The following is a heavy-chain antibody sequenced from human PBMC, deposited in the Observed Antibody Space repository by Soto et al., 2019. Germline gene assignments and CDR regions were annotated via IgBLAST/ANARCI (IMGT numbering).Heavy chain of an antibody. V-gene: IGHV1-3*01. D-gene: IGHD2-15*01. J-gene: IGHJ4*02. Sequence: ASVKVSCKASGYTFTSYAMHWVRQAPGQRLEWMGWINAGNGNTKYSQKFQGRVTITGDTSASTAYMELSSLRSEDTAVYYCARETRSGYCSGGSCHYYFDYWGQGTLVTVSS. CDR1: GYTFTSYA. CDR2: INAGNGNT. CDR3: ARETRSGYCSGGSCHYYFDY.